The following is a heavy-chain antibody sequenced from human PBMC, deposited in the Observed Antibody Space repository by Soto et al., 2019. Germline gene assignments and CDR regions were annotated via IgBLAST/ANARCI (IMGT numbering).Heavy chain of an antibody. CDR3: AHRVLRTVFGLVTTTAIYFDF. D-gene: IGHD3-3*01. J-gene: IGHJ4*02. V-gene: IGHV2-5*02. CDR2: VYWDDDK. CDR1: GFSLTTSGVG. Sequence: QITLNESGPSQVKPRQTLTLTCTFSGFSLTTSGVGVGWIRQSPGKAPEWLAFVYWDDDKRYSRSLKSRLTLTKDTSKNQVVLTMADLDPADTATYYCAHRVLRTVFGLVTTTAIYFDFWCQGTPVAVSS.